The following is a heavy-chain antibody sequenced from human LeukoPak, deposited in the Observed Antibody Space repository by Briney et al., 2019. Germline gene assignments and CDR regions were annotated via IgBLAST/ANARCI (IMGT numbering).Heavy chain of an antibody. J-gene: IGHJ4*01. CDR2: ISPSGST. V-gene: IGHV4-34*01. CDR1: SGSFSGYY. CDR3: AGDHYLALKD. D-gene: IGHD1-14*01. Sequence: SETLSLTCAVYSGSFSGYYWSWIRQPPGKGLEWIGEISPSGSTTYSPSLKTRVTISTDTSKNQFSLKLNSVTAADTAVYYCAGDHYLALKDWGHGMLVTVSS.